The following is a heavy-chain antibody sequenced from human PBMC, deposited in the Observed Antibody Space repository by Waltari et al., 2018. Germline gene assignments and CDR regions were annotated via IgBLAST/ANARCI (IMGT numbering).Heavy chain of an antibody. Sequence: QLQLQESGPGLVKPSETLSLTCTVSGGSISSSSYYWGWIRQPPGKGLEWIGSIYYSGSTYYNQSLKSRVTISVDTSKNQFSLKLSSVTAADTAVYYCARDTSLVGATDYWGQGTLVTVSS. CDR3: ARDTSLVGATDY. V-gene: IGHV4-39*07. J-gene: IGHJ4*02. D-gene: IGHD1-26*01. CDR1: GGSISSSSYY. CDR2: IYYSGST.